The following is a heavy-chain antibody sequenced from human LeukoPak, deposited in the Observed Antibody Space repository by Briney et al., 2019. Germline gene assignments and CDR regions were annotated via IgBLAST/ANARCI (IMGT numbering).Heavy chain of an antibody. CDR1: GGSISNYY. D-gene: IGHD2-8*02. CDR3: ARGTRAWYYFDY. V-gene: IGHV4-4*07. J-gene: IGHJ4*02. CDR2: IYTRGST. Sequence: PSETLSLTCTVSGGSISNYYWSWIRQPAGKGLEWIGHIYTRGSTNYNPSLKSRVTISVDTSKNQFSLKLSSVSAADTAVYYCARGTRAWYYFDYWGQGSLVTVSS.